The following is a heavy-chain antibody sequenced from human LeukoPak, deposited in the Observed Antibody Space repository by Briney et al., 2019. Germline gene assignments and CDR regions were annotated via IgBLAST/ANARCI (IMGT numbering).Heavy chain of an antibody. V-gene: IGHV3-23*01. J-gene: IGHJ4*02. CDR3: ATTQPGGSYRDLTY. CDR1: GFTLNNYA. D-gene: IGHD3-16*01. CDR2: ISGSGGRT. Sequence: PGGSLRLSCAASGFTLNNYAMNWVRQAPGKGLEWVSAISGSGGRTYYADSVKGRFTISRDNSKNTLYLQMNSLRAEDTAVYHCATTQPGGSYRDLTYWGQGALVTVSP.